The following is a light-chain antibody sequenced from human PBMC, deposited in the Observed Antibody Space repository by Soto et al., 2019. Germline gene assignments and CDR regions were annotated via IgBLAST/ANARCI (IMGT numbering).Light chain of an antibody. Sequence: EIVLTQSPGTLSLSPGERATLSCRASQSVSSSFLDWYQQKPGQAPRLLIYGASSSATGIPDRFSGSGSGTDFTLTISRLEPEDCAVYYYQQYGSSPRTFGQGTKVDIK. J-gene: IGKJ1*01. CDR1: QSVSSSF. V-gene: IGKV3-20*01. CDR2: GAS. CDR3: QQYGSSPRT.